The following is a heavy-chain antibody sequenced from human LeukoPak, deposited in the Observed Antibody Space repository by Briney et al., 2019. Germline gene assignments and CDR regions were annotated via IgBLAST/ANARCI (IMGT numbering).Heavy chain of an antibody. V-gene: IGHV4-34*01. CDR3: ARAFTIFGVVIPLYYMDV. CDR2: INHSGST. J-gene: IGHJ6*03. D-gene: IGHD3-3*01. CDR1: GGSFSGYY. Sequence: KPSGTLSLTCAVYGGSFSGYYWSWIRQPPGKGLEWIGEINHSGSTNYNPSLKSRVTISVDTSKNQFSLKLSSVTAADTAVYYCARAFTIFGVVIPLYYMDVWGKGTTVTVSS.